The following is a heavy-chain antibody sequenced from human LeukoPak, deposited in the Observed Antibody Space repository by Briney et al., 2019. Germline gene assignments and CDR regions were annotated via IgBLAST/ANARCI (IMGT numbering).Heavy chain of an antibody. Sequence: GGSLRLSCAASGFTFSSYSMNWVRQAPGKGLEWVSFISGTSSYIYYADSVKGRFTISSDKSKNILFLQMNSLRAEDTALYYCAKGQETESRLDSWGQGTLVTVSS. V-gene: IGHV3-21*04. CDR1: GFTFSSYS. D-gene: IGHD1-1*01. CDR3: AKGQETESRLDS. CDR2: ISGTSSYI. J-gene: IGHJ4*02.